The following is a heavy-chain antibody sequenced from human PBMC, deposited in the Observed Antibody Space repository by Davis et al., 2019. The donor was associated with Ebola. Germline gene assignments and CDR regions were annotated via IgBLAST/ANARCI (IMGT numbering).Heavy chain of an antibody. Sequence: ASVKVSCKASGYTFSGYYIHWVRQAPGQGLEWMGWINPHNGNTNYAQNVQGRVIMTSDTATTTAYMEVGSLRSDDTAVYYCARAQFPTTSDHWGQGTLVTVSS. D-gene: IGHD1-1*01. CDR2: INPHNGNT. J-gene: IGHJ4*02. V-gene: IGHV1-18*04. CDR1: GYTFSGYY. CDR3: ARAQFPTTSDH.